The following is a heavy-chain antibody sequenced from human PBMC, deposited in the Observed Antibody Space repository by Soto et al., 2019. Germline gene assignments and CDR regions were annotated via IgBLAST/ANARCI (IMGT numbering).Heavy chain of an antibody. CDR3: ARQMYYDFWSGYRTANNWFDP. CDR1: GGSISSYY. CDR2: IYYSGST. D-gene: IGHD3-3*01. Sequence: SETLSLTCTVSGGSISSYYWSWIRQPPGKGLEWIGYIYYSGSTNYNPSLKSRVTISVDTSKNQFSLKLSSVTAADTAVYYCARQMYYDFWSGYRTANNWFDPWGQGTLVTVSS. J-gene: IGHJ5*02. V-gene: IGHV4-59*08.